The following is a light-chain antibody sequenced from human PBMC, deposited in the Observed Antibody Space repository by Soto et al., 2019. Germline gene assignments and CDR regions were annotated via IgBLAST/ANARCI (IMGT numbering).Light chain of an antibody. J-gene: IGKJ2*01. CDR3: QQSHSSPYT. Sequence: DIQMTQSPSSLSASVGDRVTITCRASQSISTFLNWYQHKPGTAPRVLISGASSLQSGVPSRFSGSASGTDFTLTISSLHPEDFATYYSQQSHSSPYTFGQGTKLDIK. V-gene: IGKV1-39*01. CDR1: QSISTF. CDR2: GAS.